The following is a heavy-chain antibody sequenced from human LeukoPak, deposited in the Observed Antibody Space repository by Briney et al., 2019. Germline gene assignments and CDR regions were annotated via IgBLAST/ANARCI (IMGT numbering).Heavy chain of an antibody. CDR3: ARLRADTAMVHGFDI. CDR1: GYSFSIYW. CDR2: IYPGDSDT. Sequence: ESLKISCQDSGYSFSIYWIVWVRQVPGKGLEWMGSIYPGDSDTRYSPSFQGQVTISADKSISTAYLQWSSLKASDTAMYYCARLRADTAMVHGFDIWGQGTMVTVSS. J-gene: IGHJ3*02. D-gene: IGHD5-18*01. V-gene: IGHV5-51*01.